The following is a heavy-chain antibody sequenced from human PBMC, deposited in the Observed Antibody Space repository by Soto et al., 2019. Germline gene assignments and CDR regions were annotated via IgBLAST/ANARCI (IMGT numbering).Heavy chain of an antibody. CDR1: GYTFRSYD. J-gene: IGHJ6*02. CDR3: ARGSKGTYGMDV. Sequence: QPXGSLRLSFAASGYTFRSYDMHWVRQVTGKGLEWVSVIGSAGDSNYAPSVKGRFTISRENAKNSLYLQMNSLRAGDTAVYYCARGSKGTYGMDVWGQGTTVTVSS. D-gene: IGHD3-10*01. CDR2: IGSAGDS. V-gene: IGHV3-13*01.